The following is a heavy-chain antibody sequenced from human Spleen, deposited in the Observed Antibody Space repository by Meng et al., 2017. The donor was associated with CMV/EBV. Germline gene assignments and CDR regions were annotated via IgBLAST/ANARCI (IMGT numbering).Heavy chain of an antibody. V-gene: IGHV4-39*07. D-gene: IGHD3-3*01. CDR2: IYYSGST. CDR3: ARDLYYDFWSGYPNWFDP. J-gene: IGHJ5*02. CDR1: GGSISSSSYY. Sequence: QLRLRGSGPGLVKPSETLSLTCTVSGGSISSSSYYWGWIRQPPGKGLEWIGSIYYSGSTYYNPSLKSRVTISVDTSKNQFSLKLSSVTAADTAVYYCARDLYYDFWSGYPNWFDPWGQGTLVTVSS.